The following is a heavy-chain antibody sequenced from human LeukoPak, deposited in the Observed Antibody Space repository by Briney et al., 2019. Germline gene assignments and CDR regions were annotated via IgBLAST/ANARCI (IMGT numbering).Heavy chain of an antibody. CDR1: GGSISSYY. D-gene: IGHD2-15*01. J-gene: IGHJ4*02. CDR3: ARDECSGGSCYSGY. V-gene: IGHV4-59*01. CDR2: IYYSGST. Sequence: SETLSRTCTVSGGSISSYYWSWIRQPPGKGLEWIGYIYYSGSTKYSPSLKSRVTISVDTSKNQFSLKLSSVTAADTAVYYCARDECSGGSCYSGYWGQGTLVTVP.